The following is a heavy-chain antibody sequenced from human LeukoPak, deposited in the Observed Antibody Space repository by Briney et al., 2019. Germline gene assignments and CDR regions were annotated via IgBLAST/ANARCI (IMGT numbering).Heavy chain of an antibody. CDR2: IIPIFGIA. CDR1: GGTFSSYA. D-gene: IGHD4-17*01. V-gene: IGHV1-69*04. Sequence: GASVKVSCKASGGTFSSYAISWVRQAPGQGLEWMGRIIPIFGIANYAQKFQGRVTITADKSTSTAYMELSSLRSEDTAVYCCARSTVTTSGWFDPWGQGTLVTVSS. CDR3: ARSTVTTSGWFDP. J-gene: IGHJ5*02.